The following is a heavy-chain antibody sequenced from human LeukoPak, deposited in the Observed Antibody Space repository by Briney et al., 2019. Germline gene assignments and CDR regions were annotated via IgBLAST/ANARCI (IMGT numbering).Heavy chain of an antibody. CDR2: ISGSGGST. D-gene: IGHD4-17*01. Sequence: GSLRLSWAASGITFSSYAMSWGRQAPGKVLELVSAISGSGGSTYYADSVKGRFTISRDNSKNTLYLQMNSLRAEDTAVYYCARYTVTTTKRFDYWGQGTLVTVSS. V-gene: IGHV3-23*01. CDR1: GITFSSYA. J-gene: IGHJ4*02. CDR3: ARYTVTTTKRFDY.